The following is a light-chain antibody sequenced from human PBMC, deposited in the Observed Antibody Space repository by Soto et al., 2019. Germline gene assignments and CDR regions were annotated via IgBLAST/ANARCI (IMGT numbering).Light chain of an antibody. V-gene: IGKV3-11*01. CDR3: QQRSTWPLIT. CDR1: QSVSTY. J-gene: IGKJ5*01. CDR2: DAS. Sequence: EIVLTQTPATRSLSPGERATLSCRASQSVSTYLAWYQHKPGLAPRLLIYDASNRATGIPDRFSGSGSGTDFTLSISSLEPEAFAVYYCQQRSTWPLITFGQGTRLEIE.